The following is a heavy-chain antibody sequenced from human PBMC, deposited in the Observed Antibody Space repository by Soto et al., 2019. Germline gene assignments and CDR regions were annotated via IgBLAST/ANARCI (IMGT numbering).Heavy chain of an antibody. CDR2: IVPMLGTP. CDR1: GGTFDNFI. CDR3: ARNGTYSSSLSQYSGMDV. V-gene: IGHV1-69*01. Sequence: QVQLVQSGAEVKEPGSSVRVSCKASGGTFDNFIMNWVRQTPGQGLEWMGGIVPMLGTPTYAEKFKGRVTISATGSTSTMYMEVTSLRPEDTAIYYCARNGTYSSSLSQYSGMDVWGQGTTVIVSS. J-gene: IGHJ6*02. D-gene: IGHD1-26*01.